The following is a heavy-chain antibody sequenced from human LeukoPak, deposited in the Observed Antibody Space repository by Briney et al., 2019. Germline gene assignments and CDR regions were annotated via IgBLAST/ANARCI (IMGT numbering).Heavy chain of an antibody. CDR1: GFTFSSYG. Sequence: GGSLRLSCAASGFTFSSYGMSWVRQAPGKGLEWVSGISGSGTSTNYADSVKGRFTISRDNSKNTVYLQMKSLRAEDTAVYYCAKSSRPVTAMAFFDYWGQGTLVTVSS. CDR2: ISGSGTST. V-gene: IGHV3-23*01. J-gene: IGHJ4*02. CDR3: AKSSRPVTAMAFFDY. D-gene: IGHD5-18*01.